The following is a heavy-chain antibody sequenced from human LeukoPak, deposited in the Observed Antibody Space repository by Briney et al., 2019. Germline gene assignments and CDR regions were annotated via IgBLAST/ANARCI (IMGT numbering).Heavy chain of an antibody. Sequence: GRSLRLSCAASGFTFSNYAMHWVRQAPGKGLEWVAIISYDGSKKYYADSVRGRFDISRDNSKNRLFLQMNSLRVEDSGVYYCAKRVPLTALDSWGQGTLVTVSS. CDR1: GFTFSNYA. D-gene: IGHD3-3*01. CDR2: ISYDGSKK. CDR3: AKRVPLTALDS. J-gene: IGHJ5*01. V-gene: IGHV3-30*09.